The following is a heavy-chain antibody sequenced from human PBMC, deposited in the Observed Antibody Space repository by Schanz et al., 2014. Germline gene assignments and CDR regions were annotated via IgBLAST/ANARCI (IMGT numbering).Heavy chain of an antibody. D-gene: IGHD3-3*01. CDR3: ARDKGGYYPFDY. Sequence: QVQLLESGGGLVKPAGSLRLSCAASGFIFNDYYMNWIRQAPGKGLEWLSYISRDGTTSYYADSVKGRFTISRDNAKNSLYLQMNSLRAEDTAVYYCARDKGGYYPFDYWGQGTLVTVSS. CDR1: GFIFNDYY. CDR2: ISRDGTTS. J-gene: IGHJ4*02. V-gene: IGHV3-11*04.